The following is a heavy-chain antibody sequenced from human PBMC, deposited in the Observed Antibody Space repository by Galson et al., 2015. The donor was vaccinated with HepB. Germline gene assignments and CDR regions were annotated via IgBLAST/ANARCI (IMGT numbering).Heavy chain of an antibody. CDR1: GFTFSSYE. V-gene: IGHV3-48*03. CDR2: ISSSGSTI. D-gene: IGHD2-21*02. CDR3: AREIYCSGDCYPYDAFDI. Sequence: SLRLSCAASGFTFSSYEMNWVRQAPGKGLEWLSYISSSGSTIYYADSVKGRFTISRDNAKNSLYLQMNSLRAEDTAIYYCAREIYCSGDCYPYDAFDIWGQGTMVTVSS. J-gene: IGHJ3*02.